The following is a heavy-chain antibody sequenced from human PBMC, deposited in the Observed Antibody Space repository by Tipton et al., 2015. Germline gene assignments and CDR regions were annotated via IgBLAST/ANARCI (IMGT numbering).Heavy chain of an antibody. CDR1: GGTFSNYA. D-gene: IGHD2-2*01. CDR2: IIPILGES. CDR3: AGGDNIVSLGVGNLYYYGMDV. J-gene: IGHJ6*02. V-gene: IGHV1-69*01. Sequence: QSGPEVKKPGSSVKVSCKVSGGTFSNYAFSWVRQAPGQGLEWVGGIIPILGESHYAQKLQGRVTITADGSTSTSYIEVNSLRTDDTAVYYCAGGDNIVSLGVGNLYYYGMDVWGQGTTVTVSS.